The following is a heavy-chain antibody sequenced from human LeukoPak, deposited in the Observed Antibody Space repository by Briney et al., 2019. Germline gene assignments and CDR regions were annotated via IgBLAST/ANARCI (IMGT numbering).Heavy chain of an antibody. D-gene: IGHD4-17*01. CDR2: IYYSGST. Sequence: SETLSLTCTVSGDSISGFYWSWIRQPPGKGLEWIGYIYYSGSTNYNPSLKSRVTISVDTSKNQFSLKLNSVTAADTAVYYCARQGYADFSSRPFDYWGQGTPVTVSS. CDR3: ARQGYADFSSRPFDY. J-gene: IGHJ4*02. CDR1: GDSISGFY. V-gene: IGHV4-59*08.